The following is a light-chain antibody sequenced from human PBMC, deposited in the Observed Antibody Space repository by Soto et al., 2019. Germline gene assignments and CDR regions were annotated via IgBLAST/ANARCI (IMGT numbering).Light chain of an antibody. V-gene: IGKV3-15*01. CDR1: QSISSN. CDR3: QQYNNWPIT. CDR2: GAS. Sequence: MTQSPSTLSASVGDRVTITCRASQSISSNLAWYQQKPGQAPRLLIYGASTRATAIPARFSGSGSGTEFTLTISSLQSEDFAVYYCQQYNNWPITFGQGTRLEIK. J-gene: IGKJ5*01.